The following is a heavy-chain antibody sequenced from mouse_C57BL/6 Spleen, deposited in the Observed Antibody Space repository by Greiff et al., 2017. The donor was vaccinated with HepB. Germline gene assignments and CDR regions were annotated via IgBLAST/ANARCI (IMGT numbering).Heavy chain of an antibody. CDR1: GFTFSDYG. J-gene: IGHJ2*01. CDR2: ISSGSSTI. V-gene: IGHV5-17*01. D-gene: IGHD1-1*01. CDR3: ARDYYGSSGGFAY. Sequence: EVQLVESGGGLVKPGGSLKLSCAASGFTFSDYGMHWVRQAPEKGLEWVAYISSGSSTIYYADTVKGRFTISRDNAKNTLFLQMTSLRSEDTAMYYCARDYYGSSGGFAYWGQGTTLTVSS.